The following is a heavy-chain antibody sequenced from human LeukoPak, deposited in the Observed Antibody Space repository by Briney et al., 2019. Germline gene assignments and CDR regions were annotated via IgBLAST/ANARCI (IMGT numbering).Heavy chain of an antibody. CDR3: ARRGTPY. J-gene: IGHJ4*02. Sequence: GGSPRLSCAASGFTFSNYAMNWVRQTPGKGLEWVSGISNSGGSTYYADSVKGRFTISRDNSKNTLYLQMNSLKAEDTAIYYCARRGTPYWGQGTLVTVSS. V-gene: IGHV3-23*01. CDR2: ISNSGGST. CDR1: GFTFSNYA.